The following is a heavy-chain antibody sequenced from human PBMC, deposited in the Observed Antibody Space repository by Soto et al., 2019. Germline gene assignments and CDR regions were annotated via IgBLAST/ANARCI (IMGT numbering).Heavy chain of an antibody. D-gene: IGHD4-17*01. CDR3: ARPDFGDYWYFDL. CDR2: IIPALGTA. Sequence: QDQLVQSGAEVKKPGSSVKVSCKASGGTFSSHTFSWVRQAPGQGLEWMGRIIPALGTATYAQKFQGRVTTPADESATPVYMELNSLRSEDTAVYYCARPDFGDYWYFDLWGRGTLVTVSS. CDR1: GGTFSSHT. V-gene: IGHV1-69*08. J-gene: IGHJ2*01.